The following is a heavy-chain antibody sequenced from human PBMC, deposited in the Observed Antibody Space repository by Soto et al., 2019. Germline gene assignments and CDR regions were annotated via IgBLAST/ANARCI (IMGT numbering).Heavy chain of an antibody. V-gene: IGHV3-64D*06. CDR3: LKGGYISAPTGGFDI. D-gene: IGHD6-19*01. J-gene: IGHJ3*02. CDR1: VFIFSSYA. CDR2: ISSNGGST. Sequence: WGSLRVSCSSSVFIFSSYAIDWVRRAPGKGLEYVSVISSNGGSTYYADSVKGRFTISRDNSKNTLYLQMSSLRPEDTAVYYCLKGGYISAPTGGFDIWGQGTMVTVSS.